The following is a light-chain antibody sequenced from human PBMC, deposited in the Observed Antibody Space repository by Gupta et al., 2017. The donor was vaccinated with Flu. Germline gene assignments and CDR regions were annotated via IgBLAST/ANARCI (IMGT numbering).Light chain of an antibody. CDR3: NSRDSTDNHQAV. CDR1: SLRNSY. Sequence: SSELTQDPAVSVALGQTVRIPCQGDSLRNSYASWSQQKPGQAPVLVIYAKNIRPSGFPDRFSGSSSGNTASLTITGAQAEDEADYYCNSRDSTDNHQAVFGGGTKLTVL. J-gene: IGLJ2*01. CDR2: AKN. V-gene: IGLV3-19*01.